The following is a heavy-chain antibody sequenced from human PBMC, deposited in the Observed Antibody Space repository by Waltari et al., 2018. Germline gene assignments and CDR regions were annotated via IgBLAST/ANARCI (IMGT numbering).Heavy chain of an antibody. CDR2: IYSGVST. J-gene: IGHJ4*02. V-gene: IGHV3-53*01. CDR1: GFTVSSNY. D-gene: IGHD6-19*01. CDR3: ARDGSSGWYGGWYFDY. Sequence: EVQLVESGGGLIQPGGSLRLSCAASGFTVSSNYMSWVRQAPGKGLGWCSGIYSGVSTYYADSGKGRFTISRDNSKNTLYLQMNSLRAEDTAVYYCARDGSSGWYGGWYFDYWGQGTLVTVSS.